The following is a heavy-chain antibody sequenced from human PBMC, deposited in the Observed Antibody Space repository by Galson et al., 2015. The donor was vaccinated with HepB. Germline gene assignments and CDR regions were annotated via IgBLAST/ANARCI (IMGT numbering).Heavy chain of an antibody. D-gene: IGHD6-13*01. CDR1: GFTFSSYA. CDR3: ARAYRKAAAGTVFDY. Sequence: SLRLSCAASGFTFSSYAMHWVRQAPSKGLEWVAVISYDGSNKYYADSVKGRFTISRDNSKNTLYLQMNSLRAEDTAVYYCARAYRKAAAGTVFDYWGQGTLVTVSS. V-gene: IGHV3-30*04. CDR2: ISYDGSNK. J-gene: IGHJ4*02.